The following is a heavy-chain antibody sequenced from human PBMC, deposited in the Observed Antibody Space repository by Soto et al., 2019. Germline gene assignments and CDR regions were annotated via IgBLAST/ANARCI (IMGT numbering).Heavy chain of an antibody. CDR1: GGSISSYY. V-gene: IGHV4-4*07. J-gene: IGHJ6*02. D-gene: IGHD6-13*01. CDR3: ARVGYSSSWYEDGMDV. CDR2: IYTSGST. Sequence: KTSETLSLTCTVSGGSISSYYWSWIRQPAGKGLEWIGRIYTSGSTNYNPSLKSRVTMSVDTSKNQFSLKLSSVTAADTAVYYCARVGYSSSWYEDGMDVWGQGTTVTVSS.